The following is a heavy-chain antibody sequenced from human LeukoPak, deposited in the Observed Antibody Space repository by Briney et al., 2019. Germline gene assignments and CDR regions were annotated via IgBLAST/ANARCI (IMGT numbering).Heavy chain of an antibody. CDR2: ISGSGGSGVST. D-gene: IGHD2-2*01. V-gene: IGHV3-23*01. CDR3: AKVTGASITWAHYFDY. J-gene: IGHJ4*02. CDR1: GFTFSSYA. Sequence: GGSLRLSCAASGFTFSSYAMNWVRQAPGKGLEWVSGISGSGGSGVSTYYADSVKGRFTISRDNSKNTLYLQMNSLTAEDTAVYYCAKVTGASITWAHYFDYWGQGTLVTISS.